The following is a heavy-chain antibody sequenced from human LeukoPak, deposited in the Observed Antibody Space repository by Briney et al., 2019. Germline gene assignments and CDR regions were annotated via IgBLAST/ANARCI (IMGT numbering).Heavy chain of an antibody. CDR2: ISSRGSTR. J-gene: IGHJ5*02. Sequence: TGGSLGLSCAASGFTFSSYEMNWVRQAPGKGLEWVSYISSRGSTRYYADSVKGRFTVSRDNAKNSLFLQMNSLRVEDTAVYYCARDPVNCGGDCYQAWGQGTLVTVSS. CDR1: GFTFSSYE. D-gene: IGHD2-21*02. V-gene: IGHV3-48*03. CDR3: ARDPVNCGGDCYQA.